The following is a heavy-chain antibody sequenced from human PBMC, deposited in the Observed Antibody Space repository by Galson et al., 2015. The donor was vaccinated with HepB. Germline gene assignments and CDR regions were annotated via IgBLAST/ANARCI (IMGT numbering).Heavy chain of an antibody. V-gene: IGHV3-30*18. D-gene: IGHD3-22*01. CDR1: GFTFSSYG. Sequence: SLRLSCAASGFTFSSYGMHWVRQAPGKGLEWVAVISYDGSNKYYADSVKGRFTISRDNSENTLYLQMNSLRAEDTAVYYCANHDSSGYYLGGNAFDIWGQGNLVTVSS. J-gene: IGHJ4*02. CDR2: ISYDGSNK. CDR3: ANHDSSGYYLGGNAFDI.